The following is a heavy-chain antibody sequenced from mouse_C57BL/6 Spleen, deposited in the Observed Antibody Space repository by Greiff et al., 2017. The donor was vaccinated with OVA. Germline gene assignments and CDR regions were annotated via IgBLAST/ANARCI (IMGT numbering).Heavy chain of an antibody. CDR2: IDPSDSET. CDR1: GYTFTSYW. J-gene: IGHJ1*03. Sequence: QVQLQQPGAELVRPGSSVKLSCKASGYTFTSYWMHWVKQRTIQGLEWIGNIDPSDSETHYNQKLKEKATLTVDKSSSTAYMQLSSLTSEDSAVYYCARDYGSSHWYFDVWGTVTTVTVSS. D-gene: IGHD1-1*01. CDR3: ARDYGSSHWYFDV. V-gene: IGHV1-52*01.